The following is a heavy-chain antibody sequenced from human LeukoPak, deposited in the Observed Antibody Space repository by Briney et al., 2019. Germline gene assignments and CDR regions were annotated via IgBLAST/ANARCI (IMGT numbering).Heavy chain of an antibody. CDR3: ARVSVATYDS. CDR2: INPTGVTT. CDR1: GYTFTSYD. J-gene: IGHJ4*02. V-gene: IGHV1-46*01. Sequence: ASVKVSCKASGYTFTSYDINWVRQAPGQGLEWMGIINPTGVTTNYGQKFQGRVTMTTDTSTSTVYMELSSLRSEDTAVYYCARVSVATYDSWGQGTLVTVSS.